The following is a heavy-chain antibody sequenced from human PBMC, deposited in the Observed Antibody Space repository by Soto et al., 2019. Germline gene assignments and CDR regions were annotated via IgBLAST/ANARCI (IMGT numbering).Heavy chain of an antibody. D-gene: IGHD3-3*01. J-gene: IGHJ6*02. CDR2: INPNSGGR. V-gene: IGHV1-2*02. CDR1: GYTFNGYY. CDR3: ARDSYDFWGGAGGMDV. Sequence: ALVKVSCKASGYTFNGYYMHWVRQAPGQGLEWMGWINPNSGGRNYAQKFQGRVTMTRDTSISTAYMELSRLRSDDTAVYYCARDSYDFWGGAGGMDVWGQGTTVTVSS.